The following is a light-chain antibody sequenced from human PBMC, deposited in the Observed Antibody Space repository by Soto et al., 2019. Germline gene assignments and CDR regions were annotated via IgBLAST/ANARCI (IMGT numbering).Light chain of an antibody. J-gene: IGKJ5*01. CDR2: GAS. CDR1: QSVSRN. V-gene: IGKV3-15*01. Sequence: IVMTQSPSTLSVSPGERANLSCRASQSVSRNLALYQQKPGQAPRLLIYGASTRATGIPARFSGSGSGTEFTLTISSLKPEDFAVYYCQQYNNWPTITFGQGTRLEIK. CDR3: QQYNNWPTIT.